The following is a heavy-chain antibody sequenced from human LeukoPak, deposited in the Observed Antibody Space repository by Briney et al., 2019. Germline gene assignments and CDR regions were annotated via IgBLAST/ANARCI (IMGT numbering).Heavy chain of an antibody. Sequence: GGSLRLSCAASGFTFSSYEMNWVRQAPGKGLEWVSYISSSGSTIYYADSVKGRFTISRDNAKNSLYLQMNSLRAEDTAVYYCARGRPADIVMVVASSNFDYWGQGTLVTVSS. CDR1: GFTFSSYE. CDR2: ISSSGSTI. CDR3: ARGRPADIVMVVASSNFDY. J-gene: IGHJ4*02. V-gene: IGHV3-48*03. D-gene: IGHD2-15*01.